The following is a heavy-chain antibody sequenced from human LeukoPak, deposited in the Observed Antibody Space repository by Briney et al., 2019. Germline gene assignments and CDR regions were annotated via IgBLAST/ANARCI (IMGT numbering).Heavy chain of an antibody. Sequence: ASVKVSCKTSGYIFNSHFLHWARQAPGQGLEWIGGINPTSGSTRYAQKFQGRLTMTGDTSTSTVNMDLTSLTYEDTAVYYCARADYHDTGDYSYVEYFQHWGQGTLFTVSS. CDR3: ARADYHDTGDYSYVEYFQH. V-gene: IGHV1-46*02. CDR2: INPTSGST. CDR1: GYIFNSHF. D-gene: IGHD3-22*01. J-gene: IGHJ1*01.